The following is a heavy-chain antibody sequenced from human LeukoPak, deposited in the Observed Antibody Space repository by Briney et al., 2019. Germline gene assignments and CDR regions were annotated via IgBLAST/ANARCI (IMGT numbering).Heavy chain of an antibody. CDR3: ARGSTDVYWYLDV. D-gene: IGHD1-26*01. J-gene: IGHJ2*01. CDR1: GGSISSSSYY. Sequence: PSETLSLTCTVSGGSISSSSYYWGWIRQPPGKGLEWIGSIYYSGSTYYNPSLKSRVTISVDTSKNQLSLMLTSVTAADTAMYYCARGSTDVYWYLDVWGRGTLVTVSS. V-gene: IGHV4-39*07. CDR2: IYYSGST.